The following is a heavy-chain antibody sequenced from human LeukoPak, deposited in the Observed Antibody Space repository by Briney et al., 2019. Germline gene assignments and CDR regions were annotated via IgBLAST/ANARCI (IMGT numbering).Heavy chain of an antibody. Sequence: ASVKVSCKASGYTFTSYGINWVRLAPGHGLEWMGWISAYNGNRKYEKKLQGRVTMTTDTATSTAYMELSSLRADDTAVYYCARDRWGVNYYQYMDVWGKGTTVTVSS. CDR2: ISAYNGNR. V-gene: IGHV1-18*01. J-gene: IGHJ6*03. CDR3: ARDRWGVNYYQYMDV. CDR1: GYTFTSYG. D-gene: IGHD3-10*01.